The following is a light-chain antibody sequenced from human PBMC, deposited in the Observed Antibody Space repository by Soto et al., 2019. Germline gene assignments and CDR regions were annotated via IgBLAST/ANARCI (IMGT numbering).Light chain of an antibody. Sequence: QSVLTQPASVSGSPGQSITISCTGTSSDVGSYNLVSWYQQHPGKAPKLMIYEGSKRPSGVSNRFSGSKSGNTASLTISGLQAEDEAEYYCCSYAGSSSYVFGPGTKLTVL. CDR2: EGS. V-gene: IGLV2-23*01. CDR3: CSYAGSSSYV. CDR1: SSDVGSYNL. J-gene: IGLJ1*01.